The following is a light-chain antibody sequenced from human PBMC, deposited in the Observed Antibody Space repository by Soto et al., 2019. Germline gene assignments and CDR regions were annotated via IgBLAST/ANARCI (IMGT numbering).Light chain of an antibody. J-gene: IGKJ1*01. CDR1: QGISNY. CDR2: AAS. V-gene: IGKV1-27*01. Sequence: DIQMNQSPSSLSASVGDRVTITCRASQGISNYLAWYQQKPGKVPKLLIYAASTLQSGVPARFSDSGSGTDFTLTISSLQPEDVATYYCQKYSSAHRTFGEGTNVEI. CDR3: QKYSSAHRT.